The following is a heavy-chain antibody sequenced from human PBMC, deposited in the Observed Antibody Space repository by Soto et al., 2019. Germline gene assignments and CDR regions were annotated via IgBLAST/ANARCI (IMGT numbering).Heavy chain of an antibody. CDR1: GGTFSSCA. CDR2: IIPIFGTA. D-gene: IGHD1-7*01. V-gene: IGHV1-69*06. CDR3: ARYRSGTTRDYYYVTDV. Sequence: ASVKVSCKASGGTFSSCAISWVRQAPGQGLEWMGGIIPIFGTANYAQKFQGRVTITADKTTSTAYMELSSLRSEDTAVYYCARYRSGTTRDYYYVTDVWGQGTTVTVSS. J-gene: IGHJ6*02.